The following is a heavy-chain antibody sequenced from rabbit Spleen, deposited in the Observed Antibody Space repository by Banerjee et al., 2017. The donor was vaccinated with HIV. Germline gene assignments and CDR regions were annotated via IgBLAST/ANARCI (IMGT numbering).Heavy chain of an antibody. CDR3: ARGSAAMTMVITGYYFNL. Sequence: QEQLEESAGGLVQPGGSLQLSCKASGFTLSSYYMNWVRQAPGKGLEWIGCIFSSSDITWYATWAKGRFTISKTSSTTVTLQMTSLTAADTATYFCARGSAAMTMVITGYYFNLWGPGTLVTVS. CDR1: GFTLSSYYM. CDR2: IFSSSDIT. J-gene: IGHJ4*01. V-gene: IGHV1S45*01. D-gene: IGHD2-1*01.